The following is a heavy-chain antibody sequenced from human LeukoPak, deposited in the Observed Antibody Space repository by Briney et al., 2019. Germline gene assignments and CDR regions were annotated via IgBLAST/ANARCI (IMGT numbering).Heavy chain of an antibody. J-gene: IGHJ4*02. CDR3: ARVRYYYDSSGYYFYYFDH. Sequence: SETLSLTCTVSGGSISSYYWSWIRQPPGKGLEWIGYIYYSGSTNYNPSLKSRVTISVDTSKDRFSLKLSSVTAADTAVYYCARVRYYYDSSGYYFYYFDHWGQGTLVTVSS. D-gene: IGHD3-22*01. CDR1: GGSISSYY. V-gene: IGHV4-59*01. CDR2: IYYSGST.